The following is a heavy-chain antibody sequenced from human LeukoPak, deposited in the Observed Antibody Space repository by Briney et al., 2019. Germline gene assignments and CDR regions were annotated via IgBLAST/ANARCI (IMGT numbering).Heavy chain of an antibody. V-gene: IGHV1-18*01. Sequence: ASVKVSCKASGYTFTSYGISWVRQAPGQGLEWMGWISAYNGNTNYAQKLQGRVAMTTDTSTSTAYMELRSLRSDDTAVYYCARKGYDILTGYYLDYWGQGTLVTVSS. CDR3: ARKGYDILTGYYLDY. D-gene: IGHD3-9*01. J-gene: IGHJ4*02. CDR1: GYTFTSYG. CDR2: ISAYNGNT.